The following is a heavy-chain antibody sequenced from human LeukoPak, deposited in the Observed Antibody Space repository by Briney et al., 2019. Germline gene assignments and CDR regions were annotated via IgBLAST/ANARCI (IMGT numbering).Heavy chain of an antibody. CDR2: ITGDAGRT. Sequence: GGSLRLSCAASGFIFNIHGMNWVRQAPGKGLEWVSGITGDAGRTYYADSVKGRFTISRDNSKNTLYLQMNSLRAEDTAVYYCARSSSRYCSGGSCYSGVLGYFDYWGQGTLVTVSS. CDR1: GFIFNIHG. J-gene: IGHJ4*02. D-gene: IGHD2-15*01. CDR3: ARSSSRYCSGGSCYSGVLGYFDY. V-gene: IGHV3-23*01.